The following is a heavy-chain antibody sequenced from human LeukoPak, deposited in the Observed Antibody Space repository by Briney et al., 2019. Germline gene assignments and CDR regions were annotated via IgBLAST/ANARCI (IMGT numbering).Heavy chain of an antibody. D-gene: IGHD6-13*01. CDR2: IIPIFGTA. CDR1: GGTFSSYA. V-gene: IGHV1-69*06. CDR3: ARGGIAAAWTSGYY. Sequence: SVKVSCKASGGTFSSYAISLVRQAPGQGLEWMGGIIPIFGTANYAQKFQGRVTITADKSTSTAYMELSSLRSEDTAVYYCARGGIAAAWTSGYYWGQGTLVTVSS. J-gene: IGHJ4*02.